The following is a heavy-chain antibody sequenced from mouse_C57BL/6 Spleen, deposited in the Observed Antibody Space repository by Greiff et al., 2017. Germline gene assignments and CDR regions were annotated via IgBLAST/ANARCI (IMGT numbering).Heavy chain of an antibody. Sequence: QVHVKQSGAELVRPGASVTLSCKASGYTFTDYEMHWVKQTPVHGLEWIGAIDPETGGTAYNQKFKGKAILTADKSSSTAYMELRSLTSEDSAVYYCTRKGLLRYFDYWGQGTTLTVSS. CDR2: IDPETGGT. D-gene: IGHD1-1*01. V-gene: IGHV1-15*01. CDR1: GYTFTDYE. J-gene: IGHJ2*01. CDR3: TRKGLLRYFDY.